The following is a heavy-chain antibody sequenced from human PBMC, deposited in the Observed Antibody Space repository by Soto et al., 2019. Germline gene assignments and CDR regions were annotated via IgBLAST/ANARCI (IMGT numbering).Heavy chain of an antibody. CDR3: ARQRIAVAGFPFDY. D-gene: IGHD6-19*01. J-gene: IGHJ4*02. V-gene: IGHV4-39*01. CDR1: GGSISSSSYY. CDR2: TYYSGST. Sequence: SSETLSLTCTVSGGSISSSSYYWGWIRQPPGKGLEWIGSTYYSGSTYYNPSLKSRVTISVDTSKNQFSLKLSSVTAADTAVYYCARQRIAVAGFPFDYWGQGTLVTVSS.